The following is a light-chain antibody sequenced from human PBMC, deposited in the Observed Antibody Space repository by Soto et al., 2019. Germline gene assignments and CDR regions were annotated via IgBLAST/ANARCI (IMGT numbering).Light chain of an antibody. J-gene: IGKJ2*01. Sequence: DIQMTQSQSSLSASVGDRVTITCRASQSISSYLNWYQQKPGKAPKLLIYAASSLQSGVPSRFSGSGSGTDFTLNISSLQPEDFATYYCEQSSSTPPTFGQGTKLEIK. V-gene: IGKV1-39*01. CDR2: AAS. CDR3: EQSSSTPPT. CDR1: QSISSY.